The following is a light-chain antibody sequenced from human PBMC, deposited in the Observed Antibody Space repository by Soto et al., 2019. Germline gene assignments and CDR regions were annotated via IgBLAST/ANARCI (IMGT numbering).Light chain of an antibody. CDR2: SAS. J-gene: IGKJ1*01. Sequence: DIQMTQSPSSLSASLGDRVTITCRASQSIGRYLNWYQQKPGKAPSLLIYSASTLQTGVPSTFSGSESGTDFPLTISSLQSEDFATYYCQQIYSTPRTFGQGTKVEIK. CDR3: QQIYSTPRT. V-gene: IGKV1-39*01. CDR1: QSIGRY.